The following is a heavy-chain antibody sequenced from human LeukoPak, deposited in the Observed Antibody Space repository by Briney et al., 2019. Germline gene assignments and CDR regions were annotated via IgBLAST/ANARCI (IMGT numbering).Heavy chain of an antibody. Sequence: SETLSLTCAVSGGSISSGNWWSWVRQPPGKGLEWIGEIYHSGNTNYNPSLKSRVTISVDWSKNHFSLKLSSVTAADTAVYYCAREGDYDILSGYYFIDSWGQGTLVTVSS. CDR1: GGSISSGNW. CDR2: IYHSGNT. V-gene: IGHV4-4*02. J-gene: IGHJ4*02. CDR3: AREGDYDILSGYYFIDS. D-gene: IGHD3-9*01.